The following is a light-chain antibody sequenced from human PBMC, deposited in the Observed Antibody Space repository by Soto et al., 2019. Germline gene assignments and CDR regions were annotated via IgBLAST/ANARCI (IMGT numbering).Light chain of an antibody. CDR2: DAS. J-gene: IGKJ1*01. Sequence: EIVLTQSPATLSLSPGERATLSCRASQSISFYLTWYHHKPGQAPRLLIYDASNRATGIPARFSVSGYGTEFTLTISSLEPEDFAVYDCQQRSNWPTFGQGTKVDIK. CDR3: QQRSNWPT. CDR1: QSISFY. V-gene: IGKV3-11*01.